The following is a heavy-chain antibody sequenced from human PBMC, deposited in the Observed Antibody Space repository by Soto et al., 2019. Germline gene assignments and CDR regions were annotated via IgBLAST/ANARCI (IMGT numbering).Heavy chain of an antibody. CDR3: AKDMGGYYGSGILNWFDP. CDR2: ISWNSGSI. V-gene: IGHV3-9*01. CDR1: GFTFDDYA. J-gene: IGHJ5*02. Sequence: EVQLVESGGGLVQPGRSLRLSCAASGFTFDDYAMHWVRQAPGEGLEWVSGISWNSGSIGYADSVKGRFTISRDNDKNSLYLQMNGLRAEDTALYYCAKDMGGYYGSGILNWFDPWGQGALVTVSS. D-gene: IGHD3-10*01.